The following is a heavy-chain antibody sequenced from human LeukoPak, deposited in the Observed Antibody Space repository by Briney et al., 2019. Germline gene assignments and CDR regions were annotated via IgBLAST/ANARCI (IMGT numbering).Heavy chain of an antibody. CDR1: GYTFTGYY. CDR3: ARSSQRITMIVVVIKGDFDY. J-gene: IGHJ4*02. V-gene: IGHV1-2*02. CDR2: INPNSGGT. D-gene: IGHD3-22*01. Sequence: ASVKLSCKASGYTFTGYYMHWVRQAPGQGLEWMGWINPNSGGTNYAQKFQGRVTMTRDTSISTAYMELSRLRSDDTAVYYCARSSQRITMIVVVIKGDFDYWGQGTLVTVSS.